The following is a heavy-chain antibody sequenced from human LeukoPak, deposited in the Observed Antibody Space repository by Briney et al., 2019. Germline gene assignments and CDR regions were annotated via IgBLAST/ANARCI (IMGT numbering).Heavy chain of an antibody. J-gene: IGHJ5*02. CDR3: ARPLGYCSSSSCPQPWFDP. Sequence: SETLSLTCTVSGGSISNYYWNWIRQPPGKGLEWIGYVFYSGNTRYSPSLMSRVTISVDTSKNQFSLKLSSVTAADTAVYYCARPLGYCSSSSCPQPWFDPWGQGTLVTVSS. V-gene: IGHV4-59*12. CDR2: VFYSGNT. CDR1: GGSISNYY. D-gene: IGHD2-2*01.